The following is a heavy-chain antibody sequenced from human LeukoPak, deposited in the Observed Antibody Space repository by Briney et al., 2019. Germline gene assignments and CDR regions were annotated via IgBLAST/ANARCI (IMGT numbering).Heavy chain of an antibody. CDR2: ISYDGSNK. CDR3: ARAAYERQWLGPAEYFQH. J-gene: IGHJ1*01. D-gene: IGHD6-19*01. CDR1: GFTFSSYA. Sequence: GRSLRLSCAASGFTFSSYAMRWVRQAPGKGLEGVAVISYDGSNKYYADSVKGRFTISRDNSKNTLYLQMNSLRAEDTAVYYCARAAYERQWLGPAEYFQHWGQGTLVTVSS. V-gene: IGHV3-30*04.